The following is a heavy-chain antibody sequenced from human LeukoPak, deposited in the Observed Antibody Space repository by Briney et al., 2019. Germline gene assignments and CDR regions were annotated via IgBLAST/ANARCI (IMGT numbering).Heavy chain of an antibody. CDR2: IYYSGST. D-gene: IGHD1-26*01. CDR1: GGSISSYY. CDR3: ARDPYSGSYGDYYYYYMDV. Sequence: SETLSLTCTVSGGSISSYYWSWIRQPPGKGLEWIGYIYYSGSTYYNPSLRSRVTISVDTSKNQFSLKLSSVTAADTAVYYCARDPYSGSYGDYYYYYMDVWGKGTTVTISS. J-gene: IGHJ6*03. V-gene: IGHV4-59*01.